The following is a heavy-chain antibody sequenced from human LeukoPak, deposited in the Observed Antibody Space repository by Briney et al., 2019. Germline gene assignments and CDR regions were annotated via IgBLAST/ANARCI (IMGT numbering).Heavy chain of an antibody. CDR3: ARAWWELPGGGWFDP. D-gene: IGHD1-26*01. CDR1: GGSISSFGYY. V-gene: IGHV4-39*07. CDR2: IYHSGST. Sequence: SGTLSLTCTVSGGSISSFGYYWGWIRQPPGKGLEWIGSIYHSGSTYYNPSLKSRVTISVDTSKNQFSLKLSSVTAADTAVYYCARAWWELPGGGWFDPWGQGTLVTVSS. J-gene: IGHJ5*02.